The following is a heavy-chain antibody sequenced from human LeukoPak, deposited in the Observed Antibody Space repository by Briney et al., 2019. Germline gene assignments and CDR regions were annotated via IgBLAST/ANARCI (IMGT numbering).Heavy chain of an antibody. J-gene: IGHJ3*02. CDR3: ARVGFGSGSYYDAFDI. Sequence: ASVKVSCKASGYTVTGYYMHWVRQAPGQGLEWMGWINPNSGGTNFAQKSQGRVTMTRDTSISTAYMELSSLTSDDTAVYYCARVGFGSGSYYDAFDIWGQGTMVAVSS. V-gene: IGHV1-2*02. CDR2: INPNSGGT. CDR1: GYTVTGYY. D-gene: IGHD3-10*01.